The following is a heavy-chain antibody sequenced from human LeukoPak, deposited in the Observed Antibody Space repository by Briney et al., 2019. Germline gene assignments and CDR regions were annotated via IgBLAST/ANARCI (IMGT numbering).Heavy chain of an antibody. CDR1: GGSISSGGYS. CDR3: ASYSSSWPYYFDY. CDR2: IYHSGST. Sequence: PSETLSLTCAVSGGSISSGGYSWSWIRQPPGKGLEWIGYIYHSGSTYYNPSLKSRVTISLDTSKNQFTLKLSSVTAADTAVYYCASYSSSWPYYFDYWGQGTLVTVSS. V-gene: IGHV4-30-2*02. J-gene: IGHJ4*02. D-gene: IGHD6-13*01.